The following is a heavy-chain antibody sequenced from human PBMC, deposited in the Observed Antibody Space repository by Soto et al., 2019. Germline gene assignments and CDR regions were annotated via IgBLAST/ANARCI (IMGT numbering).Heavy chain of an antibody. V-gene: IGHV3-7*01. Sequence: GGALRLSCAASGFTFSSYWMSWVRQAPGKGLEWVANIKQDGSEKYYVDSVKGRFTISRDNAKNSLYLQMNSLRAEDTAVYYCARGVGYCSGGSCYFDYWGQGTLVTVS. CDR1: GFTFSSYW. CDR2: IKQDGSEK. D-gene: IGHD2-15*01. J-gene: IGHJ4*02. CDR3: ARGVGYCSGGSCYFDY.